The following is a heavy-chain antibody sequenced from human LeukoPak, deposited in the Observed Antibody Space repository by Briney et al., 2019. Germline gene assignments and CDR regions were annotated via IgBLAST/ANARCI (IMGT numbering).Heavy chain of an antibody. Sequence: SETVSLTCTVSGGSISSGGYYWSWIRQPPGKGLEWIGYIYHSGSTYYNPSLKSRVTISVDRSKNQFSLKLSSVTAADTAVYYCARDHGTGTTGLGYWGQGTLVTVSS. CDR3: ARDHGTGTTGLGY. CDR1: GGSISSGGYY. V-gene: IGHV4-30-2*01. D-gene: IGHD1-1*01. J-gene: IGHJ4*02. CDR2: IYHSGST.